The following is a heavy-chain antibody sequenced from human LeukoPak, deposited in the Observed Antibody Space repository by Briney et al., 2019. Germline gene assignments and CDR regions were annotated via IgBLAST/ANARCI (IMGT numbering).Heavy chain of an antibody. J-gene: IGHJ1*01. CDR2: FDPEDGET. CDR1: GYTLTELS. CDR3: ATMLRVATPYFQH. D-gene: IGHD5-12*01. Sequence: ASVKVSCKVSGYTLTELSMHWVRQAPGKGLEWMGGFDPEDGETIYAQKFQGRVTMTEDTSTDTAYMELSSLRSEDAAVYYCATMLRVATPYFQHWGQGTLVTVSS. V-gene: IGHV1-24*01.